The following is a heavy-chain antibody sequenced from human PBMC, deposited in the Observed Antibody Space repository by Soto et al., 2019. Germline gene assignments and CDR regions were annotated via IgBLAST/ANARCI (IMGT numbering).Heavy chain of an antibody. V-gene: IGHV1-46*01. D-gene: IGHD6-6*01. CDR3: ARDRGDSSSYYYYYGMDV. CDR2: ISPSGGSA. J-gene: IGHJ6*02. Sequence: ASVKVSCKASGYTFTSYYMHWVRQAPGQGLEWMGIISPSGGSANYAQKFQGRVTITADKSTSTAYMELSSLRSEDTAVYYCARDRGDSSSYYYYYGMDVWGQGTTVTVSS. CDR1: GYTFTSYY.